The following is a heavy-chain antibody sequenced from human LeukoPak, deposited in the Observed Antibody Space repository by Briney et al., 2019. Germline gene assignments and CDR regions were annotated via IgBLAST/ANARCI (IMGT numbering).Heavy chain of an antibody. Sequence: PGGSLRLSCAASGFTFSSYGMHWVRQAPGKGLEWVAFIRYDGSNKYYADSVKGRFTISRDNSKNTLYLQMNSLRAGDTAVYYCAKDVRYSGSYPAYFDYWGQGTLVTVSS. J-gene: IGHJ4*02. D-gene: IGHD1-26*01. V-gene: IGHV3-30*02. CDR2: IRYDGSNK. CDR3: AKDVRYSGSYPAYFDY. CDR1: GFTFSSYG.